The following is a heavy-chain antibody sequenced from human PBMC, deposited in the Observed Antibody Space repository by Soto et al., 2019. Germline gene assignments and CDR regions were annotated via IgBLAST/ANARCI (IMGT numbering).Heavy chain of an antibody. CDR3: AKGAGRSWHWYFDP. J-gene: IGHJ2*01. Sequence: QVQLVESGGGVVQPGGSLRLSCAASGFTFRGYVTHWVRQAPGKGLEWVAVISEDGSDKYYAGSVQGRFTISRDDSRNTLYLQMNSLSTDDTSVYYCAKGAGRSWHWYFDPWGRGTLVTVSS. V-gene: IGHV3-30*18. CDR2: ISEDGSDK. D-gene: IGHD6-13*01. CDR1: GFTFRGYV.